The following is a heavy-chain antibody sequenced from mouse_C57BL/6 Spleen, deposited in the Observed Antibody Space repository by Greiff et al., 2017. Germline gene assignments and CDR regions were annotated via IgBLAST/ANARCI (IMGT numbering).Heavy chain of an antibody. J-gene: IGHJ2*01. CDR3: ARRNYGSSYYYIDY. D-gene: IGHD1-1*01. V-gene: IGHV1-52*01. Sequence: QVQLQQPGAELVRPGSSVKLSCKASGYTFTSYWMHWVKQRPIQGLEWIGNIDPSDSETHYNQKFKDKATLTVDKSSSTAYMQLSSLTSEDSAVYYCARRNYGSSYYYIDYWGQGTTLTVSS. CDR2: IDPSDSET. CDR1: GYTFTSYW.